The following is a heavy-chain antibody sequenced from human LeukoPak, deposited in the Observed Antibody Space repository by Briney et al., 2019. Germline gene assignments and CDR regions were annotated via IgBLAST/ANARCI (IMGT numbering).Heavy chain of an antibody. V-gene: IGHV3-30-3*01. CDR2: ISYDESNK. Sequence: TGGSLRLSCAASGFTFSSYAMHWVRQAPGKGLEWVAVISYDESNKYYADSVKGRFTISRDNSKITLYLQMNSLGAEDTAVYYCARDHSSSWLNPLGDGDYWGQGTLVTVSS. CDR3: ARDHSSSWLNPLGDGDY. CDR1: GFTFSSYA. D-gene: IGHD6-13*01. J-gene: IGHJ4*02.